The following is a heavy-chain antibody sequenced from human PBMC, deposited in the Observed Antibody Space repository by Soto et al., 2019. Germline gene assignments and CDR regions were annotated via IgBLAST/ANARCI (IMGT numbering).Heavy chain of an antibody. J-gene: IGHJ5*02. Sequence: QLQLQESGPGLVKPSETLSLTCTVSGGSISSSSYYWGWIRQPPGKGLEWIGSIYYSGSTYYNPSPTAPVTLSAATSTTPFSLTLSSVTAADTAVYSSARPIIAFYTRFVPWAQGTLVTFSS. CDR1: GGSISSSSYY. V-gene: IGHV4-39*01. CDR3: ARPIIAFYTRFVP. D-gene: IGHD3-3*02. CDR2: IYYSGST.